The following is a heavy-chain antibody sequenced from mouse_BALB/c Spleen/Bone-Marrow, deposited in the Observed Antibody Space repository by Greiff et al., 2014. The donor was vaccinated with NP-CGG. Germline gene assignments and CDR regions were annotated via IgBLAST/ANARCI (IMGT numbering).Heavy chain of an antibody. D-gene: IGHD2-3*01. CDR1: GYSFTGYT. CDR2: INPYKGGF. CDR3: ARSYDAYYVEYFDV. V-gene: IGHV1-26*01. J-gene: IGHJ1*01. Sequence: EVQLQQSGPELVKPGASMKISCKASGYSFTGYTMNWVKQSHEKNLEWIGLINPYKGGFRYNQKFKDKATLTVDKSPSTAYMELLSLTSEDSAVYYCARSYDAYYVEYFDVWGPGTTDTVSS.